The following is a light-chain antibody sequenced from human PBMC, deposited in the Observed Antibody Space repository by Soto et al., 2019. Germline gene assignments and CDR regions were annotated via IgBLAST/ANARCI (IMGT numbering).Light chain of an antibody. Sequence: EIVMTQSPATLSVSPGEGATLSCRASQSFRGLLAWYQQKPGQSPRLLIYDASNRATGIPARFSGSGSGTDFTLTISSLEPEDFAVYYCQQRSDGPPITFGQGTRLEVK. CDR1: QSFRGL. CDR2: DAS. CDR3: QQRSDGPPIT. V-gene: IGKV3-11*01. J-gene: IGKJ5*01.